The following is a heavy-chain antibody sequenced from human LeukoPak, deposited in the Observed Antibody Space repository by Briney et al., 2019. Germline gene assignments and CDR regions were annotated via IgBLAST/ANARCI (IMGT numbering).Heavy chain of an antibody. CDR1: GGSISSYY. V-gene: IGHV4-59*01. CDR2: IYYSGST. Sequence: PSETLSLTCSVSGGSISSYYWSWIRQPPGKGLEWIGYIYYSGSTNYNPSLKSRVTISVDTSENQLSLKLSSVTAADTAVYYCARAYSSSWYMDHWGQGTLVTVSS. CDR3: ARAYSSSWYMDH. J-gene: IGHJ4*02. D-gene: IGHD6-13*01.